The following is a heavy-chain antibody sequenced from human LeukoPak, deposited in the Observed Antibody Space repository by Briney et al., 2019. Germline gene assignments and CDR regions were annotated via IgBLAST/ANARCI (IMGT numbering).Heavy chain of an antibody. CDR2: INSDGSST. CDR1: GFTFSSYW. J-gene: IGHJ6*03. CDR3: ARDQIAVAGTSYYYYYYMDV. D-gene: IGHD6-19*01. Sequence: GGSLRLSCAASGFTFSSYWMHWVRQAPGKGLVWVSRINSDGSSTGYADSVKGRFTISRDNAKNTLYLQMNSLRAEDTAVYYCARDQIAVAGTSYYYYYYMDVWGKGTTVTVSS. V-gene: IGHV3-74*01.